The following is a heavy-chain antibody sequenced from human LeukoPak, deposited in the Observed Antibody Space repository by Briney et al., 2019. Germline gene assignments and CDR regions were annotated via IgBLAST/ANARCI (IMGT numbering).Heavy chain of an antibody. CDR2: VDPEDGET. Sequence: ASVKLSCKVSGYTFTDYYMHWVQQAPGKGLEWMGLVDPEDGETIYAEKFQGRVTITADTSTDTAYMELSSLRSEDTAMYYCATVGRWGSRVDYWGQGTLVTVSS. CDR3: ATVGRWGSRVDY. J-gene: IGHJ4*02. CDR1: GYTFTDYY. V-gene: IGHV1-69-2*01. D-gene: IGHD7-27*01.